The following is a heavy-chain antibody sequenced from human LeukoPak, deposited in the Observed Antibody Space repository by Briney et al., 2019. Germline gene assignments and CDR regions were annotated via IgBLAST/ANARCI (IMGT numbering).Heavy chain of an antibody. J-gene: IGHJ4*02. CDR2: VSYDGSNK. D-gene: IGHD3-9*01. CDR3: ARDTLNGPFVISLDY. CDR1: GFTFSAYA. Sequence: GRPLRLSCAASGFTFSAYAMHWVRQAPGKGLEWVAVVSYDGSNKYYADSVKGRFTISRDNSKNTVYLQMNSLRAEDMAVYYCARDTLNGPFVISLDYWGQGALVTVSS. V-gene: IGHV3-30-3*01.